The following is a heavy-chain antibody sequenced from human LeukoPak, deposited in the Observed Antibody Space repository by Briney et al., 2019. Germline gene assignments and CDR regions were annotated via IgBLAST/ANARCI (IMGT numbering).Heavy chain of an antibody. V-gene: IGHV3-15*01. CDR1: GFTFSNAW. CDR2: IKTDGGTT. CDR3: ATNDAFDI. Sequence: PGGSLRLSCAASGFTFSNAWMSWVRQAPGKGLGWVGRIKTDGGTTDYAAPVKGRFTISRDDSKNTLYLQMNSLKTEDTAVYYCATNDAFDIWGQGTMVTVSS. J-gene: IGHJ3*02.